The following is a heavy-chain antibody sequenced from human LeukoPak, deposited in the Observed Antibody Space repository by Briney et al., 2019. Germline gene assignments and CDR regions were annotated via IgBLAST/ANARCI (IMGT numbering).Heavy chain of an antibody. Sequence: ASVKVSCKASGYTFTSYDINWVRQATGQGLEWMGWMNPNSGNTGYAQKFQGRVTMTRNTSISTAYMELSSLRSEDTAVYYCATTNYANYDFWSGYYTYYYYYMDVWGKGTTVNVSS. CDR2: MNPNSGNT. J-gene: IGHJ6*03. CDR1: GYTFTSYD. V-gene: IGHV1-8*01. CDR3: ATTNYANYDFWSGYYTYYYYYMDV. D-gene: IGHD3-3*01.